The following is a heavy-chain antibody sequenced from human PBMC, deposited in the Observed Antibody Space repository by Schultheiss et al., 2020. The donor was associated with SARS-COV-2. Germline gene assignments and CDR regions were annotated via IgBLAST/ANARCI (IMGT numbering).Heavy chain of an antibody. CDR1: GFTFSSYA. CDR2: ISGSGGST. J-gene: IGHJ6*02. D-gene: IGHD6-6*01. V-gene: IGHV3-23*01. Sequence: GESLKISCAASGFTFSSYAMSWVRQAPGKGLEWVSAISGSGGSTYYADSVKGRFTISRDNAKNTLYLQMNSLRAEDTAVYYCARTMWLQSHKNIAARPKMYYGMDVWGQGTTVTVSS. CDR3: ARTMWLQSHKNIAARPKMYYGMDV.